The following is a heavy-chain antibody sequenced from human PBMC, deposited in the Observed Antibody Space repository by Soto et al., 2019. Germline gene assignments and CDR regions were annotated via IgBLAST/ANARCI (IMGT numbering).Heavy chain of an antibody. J-gene: IGHJ4*02. CDR3: ARHGRTGEMARSPFFDY. Sequence: PGESLKISCKTSGYSFTSNWIGWVRQMPGKGLEWMGIIYPGDSDTRYSPSFQGHVTISADKAISTAYLQWSSLEASDTAMYYCARHGRTGEMARSPFFDYWGQGTLVTVSS. D-gene: IGHD4-17*01. CDR1: GYSFTSNW. CDR2: IYPGDSDT. V-gene: IGHV5-51*01.